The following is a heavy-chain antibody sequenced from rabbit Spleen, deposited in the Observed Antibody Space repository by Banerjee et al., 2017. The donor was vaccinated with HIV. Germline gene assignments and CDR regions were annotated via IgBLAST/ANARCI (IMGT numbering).Heavy chain of an antibody. V-gene: IGHV1S45*01. CDR3: ARDGGALDP. Sequence: QQQVVESGGGLVKPGASLTLSCKASGLDFSVGDVMCWVRQAPGKGLEWIACIDAGSSGVTYYASWAKGRCTISKTSSTTVTLQMTSLTAADTATYFCARDGGALDPWGPGTLVTVS. D-gene: IGHD2-1*01. J-gene: IGHJ2*01. CDR1: GLDFSVGDV. CDR2: IDAGSSGVT.